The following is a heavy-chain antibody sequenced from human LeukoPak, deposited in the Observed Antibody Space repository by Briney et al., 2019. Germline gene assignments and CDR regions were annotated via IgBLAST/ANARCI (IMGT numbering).Heavy chain of an antibody. CDR1: GYTFTSYG. J-gene: IGHJ5*01. CDR2: ISTYDGRT. D-gene: IGHD3-22*01. CDR3: ARDKAFLGYYDTSGYFQQWFDS. Sequence: ASVRVSCKASGYTFTSYGIIWVRQAPGQGLEWMGWISTYDGRTKYAQKFQGRVTVTTDTSTSTAYMDLRSLGFDDTAVYYCARDKAFLGYYDTSGYFQQWFDSWGQGTLVTVSS. V-gene: IGHV1-18*01.